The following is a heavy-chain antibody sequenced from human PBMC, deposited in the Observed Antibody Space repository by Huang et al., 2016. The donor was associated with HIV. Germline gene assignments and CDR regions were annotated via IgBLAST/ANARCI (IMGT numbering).Heavy chain of an antibody. V-gene: IGHV1-69*01. CDR3: ARVRGYSGSYYGMDV. Sequence: QVQLVQSGAEVKKPGSSVKVSCKASGGTFSNHGFSWVRQAPGQGLEWMGGIIPGFGTQYDTPKCQGRVTITADESTSTVYMELSSLTPDDTAEYYCARVRGYSGSYYGMDVWGQGTTVTVSS. D-gene: IGHD1-26*01. J-gene: IGHJ6*02. CDR2: IIPGFGTQ. CDR1: GGTFSNHG.